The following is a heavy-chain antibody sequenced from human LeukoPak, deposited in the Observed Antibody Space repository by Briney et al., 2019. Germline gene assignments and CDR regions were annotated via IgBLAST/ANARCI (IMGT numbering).Heavy chain of an antibody. CDR2: ISGSGNTI. D-gene: IGHD1-26*01. CDR3: ARVFDGGSYYYYMDV. CDR1: GFTFSSYE. V-gene: IGHV3-48*03. J-gene: IGHJ6*03. Sequence: GGSLRLSCAASGFTFSSYEMNWVRQAPGKGLEWVPYISGSGNTIYYADSVKGRFTISRDNAENSLYLQMNSLRAEDTAVYYCARVFDGGSYYYYMDVWGKGTTVTVSS.